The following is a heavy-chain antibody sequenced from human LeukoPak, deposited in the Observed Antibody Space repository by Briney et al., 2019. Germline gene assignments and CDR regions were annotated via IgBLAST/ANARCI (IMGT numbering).Heavy chain of an antibody. J-gene: IGHJ4*02. CDR3: AKSVGLWFGETLDY. CDR1: GFTFSSYW. V-gene: IGHV3-74*01. Sequence: GGSLRLSCAASGFTFSSYWMHWVRQAPGKGLVWVSRINSDGSSTSYADSVKGRFTISRDNAKNTLYLQMNSLRAEDTAVYYCAKSVGLWFGETLDYWGQGTLVTVSS. CDR2: INSDGSST. D-gene: IGHD3-10*01.